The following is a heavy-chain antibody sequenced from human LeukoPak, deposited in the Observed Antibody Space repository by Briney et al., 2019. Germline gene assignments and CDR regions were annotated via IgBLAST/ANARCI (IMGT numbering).Heavy chain of an antibody. CDR3: ARHRTDYGSGSYCRPLVKQPNWFDP. CDR1: GGSISSSSYY. CDR2: IYYSGST. J-gene: IGHJ5*02. V-gene: IGHV4-39*01. D-gene: IGHD3-10*01. Sequence: SETLSLTCTVSGGSISSSSYYWGWIRQPPGKGLEWIGSIYYSGSTYYNPSLKSRVTISVDTSKNQFSLKLSSVTAADTAVYYCARHRTDYGSGSYCRPLVKQPNWFDPWGQGTLVTVSS.